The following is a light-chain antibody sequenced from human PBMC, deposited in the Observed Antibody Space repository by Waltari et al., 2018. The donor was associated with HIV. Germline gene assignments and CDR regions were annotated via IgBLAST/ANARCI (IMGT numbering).Light chain of an antibody. CDR2: DDS. Sequence: SYVLTQPPSVSVAPGKTARITCGGNNIGSKSVHWYQQKPGQAPVLVIYDDSDRPPGIPERFSGANSGNTATLTISRVEAGDEADYYCQVWDSSTGVFGGGTKLTVL. CDR3: QVWDSSTGV. J-gene: IGLJ3*02. CDR1: NIGSKS. V-gene: IGLV3-21*04.